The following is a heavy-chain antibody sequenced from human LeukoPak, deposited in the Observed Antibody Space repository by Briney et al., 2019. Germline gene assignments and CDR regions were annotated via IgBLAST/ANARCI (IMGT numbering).Heavy chain of an antibody. CDR3: ARGAYYYED. J-gene: IGHJ4*02. D-gene: IGHD3-22*01. Sequence: GVSLRLSCAASGFTFSSHSMNWVRQAPGKGLEWVSYISSSSSTIYYADSVKGRFTISRDNAKNSLYLQMNSLRAEDTAVYYCARGAYYYEDWGQGTLVTVSS. CDR1: GFTFSSHS. CDR2: ISSSSSTI. V-gene: IGHV3-48*01.